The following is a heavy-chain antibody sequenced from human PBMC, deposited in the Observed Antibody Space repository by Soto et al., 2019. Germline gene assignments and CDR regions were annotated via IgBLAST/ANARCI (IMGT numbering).Heavy chain of an antibody. CDR3: ATVAFSGGSCCIY. CDR1: GGSISSSNW. V-gene: IGHV4-4*02. J-gene: IGHJ4*02. CDR2: IYHSGST. Sequence: QVQLQESGPGLVKPSETLSLTCAVSGGSISSSNWWSWVRQPPGKGLEWIGAIYHSGSTNYNPSLTTRLTISVAKSTTHFSLKLSSVPAAATAVYYCATVAFSGGSCCIYWGQGTLVTVSS. D-gene: IGHD2-15*01.